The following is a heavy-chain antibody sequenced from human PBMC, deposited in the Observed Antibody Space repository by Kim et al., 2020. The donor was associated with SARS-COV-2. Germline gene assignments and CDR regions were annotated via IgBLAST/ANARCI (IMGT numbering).Heavy chain of an antibody. D-gene: IGHD6-13*01. CDR2: ISYDGSNK. J-gene: IGHJ6*02. Sequence: GGSLRLSCAASGFTFSSYGMHWVRQAPGKGLEWVAVISYDGSNKYYADSVKGRFTISRDNSKNTLYLQMNSLRAEDTAVYYCAKDLTAAGGLAMDVWGQGTTVTVSS. CDR3: AKDLTAAGGLAMDV. CDR1: GFTFSSYG. V-gene: IGHV3-30*18.